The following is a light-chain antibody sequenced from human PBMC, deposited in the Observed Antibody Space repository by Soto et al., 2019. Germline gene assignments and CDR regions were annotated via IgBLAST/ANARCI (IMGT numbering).Light chain of an antibody. CDR1: SSDVGRYNL. V-gene: IGLV2-23*01. J-gene: IGLJ1*01. CDR2: EGS. Sequence: QSVLTQPASVSGSPGQSITISCTGTSSDVGRYNLVSWYQQHPGKAPKLMIYEGSKRPSGVSNRFSGSKSGNTASLTISGLQAEDEAAYYCCSYAGSSTPYVFGTGTKVT. CDR3: CSYAGSSTPYV.